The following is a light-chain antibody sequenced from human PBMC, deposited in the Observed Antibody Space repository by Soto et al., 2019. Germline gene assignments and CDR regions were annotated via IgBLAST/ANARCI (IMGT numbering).Light chain of an antibody. J-gene: IGKJ5*01. CDR1: QSVSSSY. Sequence: EVVFTQSAGALSLSPGEGATLSCGAGQSVSSSYLAWYQQKPGQAPRLLILGASTRATGIPARFSGSGSGTEFTLSISSLQSEDFAVYYCKQYKEWPPFTFGQGTRLENK. CDR3: KQYKEWPPFT. CDR2: GAS. V-gene: IGKV3-15*01.